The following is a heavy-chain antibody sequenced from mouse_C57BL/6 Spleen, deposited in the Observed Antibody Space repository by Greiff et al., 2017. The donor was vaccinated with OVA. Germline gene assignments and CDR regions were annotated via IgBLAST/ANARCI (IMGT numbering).Heavy chain of an antibody. Sequence: QVQLQQPGAELVKPGASVKMSCKASGYTFTSYWITWVKQRPGQGLEWIGDIYPGSGSTNYNEKFKSKATLTVDTSSSTAYMQRSSLTSEDSAVYYCARASTGTEWYFDVWGTGTTVTVSS. J-gene: IGHJ1*03. CDR1: GYTFTSYW. CDR3: ARASTGTEWYFDV. V-gene: IGHV1-55*01. D-gene: IGHD4-1*02. CDR2: IYPGSGST.